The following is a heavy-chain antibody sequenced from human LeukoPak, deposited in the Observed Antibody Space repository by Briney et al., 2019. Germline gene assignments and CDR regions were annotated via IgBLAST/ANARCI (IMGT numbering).Heavy chain of an antibody. CDR2: ISSRSSTI. V-gene: IGHV3-48*01. CDR1: GFTFSSYS. Sequence: SGGSLRLSCAASGFTFSSYSMNWVRQAPGKGLEWVSYISSRSSTIYYADSVKGRFTISRDNAKNSLYLQMNSLRAEDTAVYYCAREGCSGGSCYWRFDYWGQGTLVTVSS. CDR3: AREGCSGGSCYWRFDY. D-gene: IGHD2-15*01. J-gene: IGHJ4*02.